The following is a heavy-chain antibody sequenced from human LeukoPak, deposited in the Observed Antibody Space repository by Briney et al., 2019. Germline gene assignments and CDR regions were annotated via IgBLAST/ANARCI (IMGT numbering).Heavy chain of an antibody. V-gene: IGHV3-7*03. J-gene: IGHJ6*02. CDR2: IKQDGSEK. D-gene: IGHD1-26*01. Sequence: GGSLRLSCAASGFTFSNYWMSWVRQAPGKGLEWVANIKQDGSEKYYMDSVRGRFTISRDNAKNSLYLQMNSLRAEDTAVYYCARYSGSYEVNYYYYYGMDVWGQGTTVTVSS. CDR3: ARYSGSYEVNYYYYYGMDV. CDR1: GFTFSNYW.